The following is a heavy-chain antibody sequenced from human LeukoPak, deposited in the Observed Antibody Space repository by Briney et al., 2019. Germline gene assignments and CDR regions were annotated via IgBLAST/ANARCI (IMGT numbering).Heavy chain of an antibody. V-gene: IGHV3-23*01. CDR3: ARGDGGSYSGWFGFDY. CDR2: ISGSGGST. D-gene: IGHD1-26*01. J-gene: IGHJ4*02. Sequence: TGGSLRLSCAASGFTFSSYGMSWVRQAPGKGLEWVSAISGSGGSTYYADSVKGGFTISRDNSKNTLYLQMNSLRAEDTAVYYCARGDGGSYSGWFGFDYWGQGTLVTVSS. CDR1: GFTFSSYG.